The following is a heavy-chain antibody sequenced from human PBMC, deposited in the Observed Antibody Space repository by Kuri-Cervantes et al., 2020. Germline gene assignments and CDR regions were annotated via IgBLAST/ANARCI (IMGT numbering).Heavy chain of an antibody. D-gene: IGHD3-22*01. J-gene: IGHJ4*02. CDR1: GGSISSGGYS. CDR3: ARVDSSGSWYFDS. Sequence: SQTLSLTCAVSGGSISSGGYSWSWIRQPPGKGLEWIGYIYHTGSAYYNPSLESRLTISVDTSRNQFSLMMSSVTAADTAVYYCARVDSSGSWYFDSWGQGTLVTVSS. CDR2: IYHTGSA. V-gene: IGHV4-30-2*05.